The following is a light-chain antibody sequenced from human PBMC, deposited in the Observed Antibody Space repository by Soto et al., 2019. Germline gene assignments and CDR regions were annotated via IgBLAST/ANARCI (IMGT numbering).Light chain of an antibody. CDR3: QQYDNLPLFT. V-gene: IGKV1-33*01. CDR2: DAS. J-gene: IGKJ3*01. Sequence: DIQMTQSPSSLSASVGDRVTITCQASQDISKYLNWYQQKPGKAPKLLIYDASNLETGVPSRFSGSGSGTDFTFTISSLQPEDIATYSCQQYDNLPLFTFGPGTKVDIK. CDR1: QDISKY.